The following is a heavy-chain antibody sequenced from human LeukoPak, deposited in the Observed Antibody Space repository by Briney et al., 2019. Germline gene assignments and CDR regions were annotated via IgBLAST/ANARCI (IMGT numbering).Heavy chain of an antibody. D-gene: IGHD1-1*01. CDR1: GGIFSSYA. V-gene: IGHV1-69*01. J-gene: IGHJ3*02. Sequence: SVKVSCKASGGIFSSYAISWVRQAPGQGLEWMGGIIPIFGTANYAQKFQGRFTITADESTSTAYMELSSLRSEDTAVYYCARAQTGTTGGDAFDIWGQGTMVTVSS. CDR2: IIPIFGTA. CDR3: ARAQTGTTGGDAFDI.